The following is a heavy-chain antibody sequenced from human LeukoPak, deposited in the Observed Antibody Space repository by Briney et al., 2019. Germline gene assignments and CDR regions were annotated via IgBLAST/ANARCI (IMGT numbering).Heavy chain of an antibody. J-gene: IGHJ4*02. Sequence: GGSLRLSCAASGFTFSSYAMSWVRQAPGKGLEWVSAISGSGGSTYYADSVKGRFTISRDNSKNTLYLQMNSLRAEDTAVYYCAKPLNVLRFLEWLFGYWGQGTLVTVSS. CDR1: GFTFSSYA. V-gene: IGHV3-23*01. CDR3: AKPLNVLRFLEWLFGY. D-gene: IGHD3-3*01. CDR2: ISGSGGST.